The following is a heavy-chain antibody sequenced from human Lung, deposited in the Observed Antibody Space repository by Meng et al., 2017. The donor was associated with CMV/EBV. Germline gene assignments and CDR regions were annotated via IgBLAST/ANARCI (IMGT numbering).Heavy chain of an antibody. D-gene: IGHD2-2*03. V-gene: IGHV1-69*02. CDR2: IIPFLDMT. Sequence: SVXVSXXTTGGTFASHTISWVRQAPGQRLEWMGRIIPFLDMTNYAQMFQGRISITADRSTSTAYMELNSLKSEDTAIYYCASGYCNGNSCHSAFDMWGPGTRVXVSS. CDR3: ASGYCNGNSCHSAFDM. J-gene: IGHJ3*02. CDR1: GGTFASHT.